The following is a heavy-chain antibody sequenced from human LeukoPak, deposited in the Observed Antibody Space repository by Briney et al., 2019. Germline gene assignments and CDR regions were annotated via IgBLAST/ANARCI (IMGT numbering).Heavy chain of an antibody. CDR2: IIPIFGTA. D-gene: IGHD3-22*01. CDR1: GGTFSSYA. Sequence: SVKVSCKASGGTFSSYAISWVRQAPGQGLEWMGGIIPIFGTANYAQKFQGRVTITADESTSTAYMELSSLRSEDTAVYYCAISLHYYDSSGPLHYWGREPWSPSPQ. J-gene: IGHJ4*02. CDR3: AISLHYYDSSGPLHY. V-gene: IGHV1-69*01.